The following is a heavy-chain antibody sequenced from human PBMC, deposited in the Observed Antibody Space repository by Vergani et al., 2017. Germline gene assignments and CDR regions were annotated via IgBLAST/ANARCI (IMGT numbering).Heavy chain of an antibody. Sequence: VQVVESGGGLVQPGGSLRVSCAASGFTIANAWMSWVRQAPGKGLEWVGRMKSKTDGGTTDYAAPVKGRFTISRNDSQNTLYLQMNSLKTEDTAVYYCTTAGSNYGFYYMDVWGKGTTVTVSS. J-gene: IGHJ6*03. V-gene: IGHV3-15*01. CDR3: TTAGSNYGFYYMDV. CDR1: GFTIANAW. D-gene: IGHD6-13*01. CDR2: MKSKTDGGTT.